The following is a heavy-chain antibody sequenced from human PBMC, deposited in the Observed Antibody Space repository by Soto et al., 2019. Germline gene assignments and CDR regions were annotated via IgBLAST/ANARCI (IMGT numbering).Heavy chain of an antibody. J-gene: IGHJ3*01. CDR1: SGSFNGNYY. CDR3: ARAPLSTPLRTFDV. V-gene: IGHV4-61*01. CDR2: VFYSGTT. Sequence: QVQLQESGPGLVKPSETLSLTCNVSSGSFNGNYYSNCLRQPAGEGLEWIGYVFYSGTTHYHPSLDSRLTLSISTSKNKFSMTLSSVAASATAIYCCARAPLSTPLRTFDVWGPGTMVIVSS. D-gene: IGHD1-1*01.